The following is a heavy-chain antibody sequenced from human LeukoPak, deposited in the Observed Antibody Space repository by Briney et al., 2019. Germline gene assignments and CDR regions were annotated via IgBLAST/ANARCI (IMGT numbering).Heavy chain of an antibody. V-gene: IGHV3-72*01. D-gene: IGHD5-24*01. Sequence: PGGCLRVSCAASGFILNDHYMDWVRQAPGKGLEWVGRTRNKANSFTTEYAASVRGRFTISRDDSKNLLYLQMNSLKAEDTAVYYCARGDDYNRRSFDYWGQGTLVTVSS. J-gene: IGHJ4*02. CDR1: GFILNDHY. CDR3: ARGDDYNRRSFDY. CDR2: TRNKANSFTT.